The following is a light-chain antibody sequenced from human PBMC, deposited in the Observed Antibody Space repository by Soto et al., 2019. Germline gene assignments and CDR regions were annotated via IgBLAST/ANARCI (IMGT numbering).Light chain of an antibody. CDR1: NLGSKN. CDR3: QVWDSSSDHVV. J-gene: IGLJ2*01. Sequence: SYELTQPPSVSVAPGQTAIITCGGTNLGSKNVHWYQQKPGQAPVMVLYDDSDRPSGIPERFSGSNSGNTATLTITRVEVGDEADYYCQVWDSSSDHVVFGGGTKLTVL. CDR2: DDS. V-gene: IGLV3-21*02.